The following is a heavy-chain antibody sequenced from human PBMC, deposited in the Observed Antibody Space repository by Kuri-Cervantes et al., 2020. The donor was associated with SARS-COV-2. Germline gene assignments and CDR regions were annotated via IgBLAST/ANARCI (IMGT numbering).Heavy chain of an antibody. CDR1: GYTFTSYD. D-gene: IGHD3-3*01. CDR3: ARAVSRTIFGVGDWFDR. V-gene: IGHV1-8*03. CDR2: MNPNSGNT. J-gene: IGHJ5*02. Sequence: ASVKVSCKASGYTFTSYDIDWVRQATGQGLEWMGWMNPNSGNTGYAQKFQGRVTITRNTSISTAYMELSILTSEDTAVYYCARAVSRTIFGVGDWFDRWGQGTLVTVSS.